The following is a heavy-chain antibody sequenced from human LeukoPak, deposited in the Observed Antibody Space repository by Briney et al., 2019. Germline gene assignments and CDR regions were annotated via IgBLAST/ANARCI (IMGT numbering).Heavy chain of an antibody. J-gene: IGHJ4*02. CDR3: ARTYCSGGSCHFDY. CDR2: IFYSGST. D-gene: IGHD2-15*01. CDR1: GGSIRSYY. V-gene: IGHV4-59*08. Sequence: SETLPLTCTVSGGSIRSYYWSWIRQPPGKGLEWMGYIFYSGSTDSNLSLKSRVNISVDTSKNQFSLKLSSVTAADTAVYYCARTYCSGGSCHFDYWGQGTLVTVSS.